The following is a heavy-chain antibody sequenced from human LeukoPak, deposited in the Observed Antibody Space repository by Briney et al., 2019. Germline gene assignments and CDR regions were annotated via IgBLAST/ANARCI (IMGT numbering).Heavy chain of an antibody. D-gene: IGHD2-8*01. CDR2: IIPIFGTA. Sequence: SVKVSCKASGGTFSSYAISWVRQAPGQGLEWMGGIIPIFGTANYAQKFQGRVTITTDESTSTAYMELSSLRSEDTAVYYCARRYCTNGVCYTGHWFDPWGQGTLVTVSS. CDR3: ARRYCTNGVCYTGHWFDP. J-gene: IGHJ5*02. CDR1: GGTFSSYA. V-gene: IGHV1-69*05.